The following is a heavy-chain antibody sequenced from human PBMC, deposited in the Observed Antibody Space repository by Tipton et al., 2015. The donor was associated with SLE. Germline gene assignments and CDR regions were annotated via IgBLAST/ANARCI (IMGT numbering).Heavy chain of an antibody. CDR1: GGSISSGGYY. CDR3: ERDRVGGGGHFDY. CDR2: LSYSGST. J-gene: IGHJ4*02. V-gene: IGHV4-31*03. Sequence: TLSLTCTVSGGSISSGGYYWSWIRQHPGKGLEWIGYLSYSGSTYYNPPLKSRVTISVDTSKNQFSLKLSSVTAADTAVYYCERDRVGGGGHFDYWGQGTLVTVSS. D-gene: IGHD2-15*01.